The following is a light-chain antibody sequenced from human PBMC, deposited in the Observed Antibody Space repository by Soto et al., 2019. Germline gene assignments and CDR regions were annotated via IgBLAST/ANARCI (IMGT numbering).Light chain of an antibody. J-gene: IGLJ2*01. V-gene: IGLV1-51*01. CDR3: GAWDSSLSAVV. CDR2: DNS. Sequence: QSVLTQPPSMSAAPGQKVTISCSGSNSNVGNNYVSWYQQVPGTAPKLLIYDNSKRPSGIPERFSGSKSGSSVTLDITGLQTGDEADYYCGAWDSSLSAVVFGGGTKVTVL. CDR1: NSNVGNNY.